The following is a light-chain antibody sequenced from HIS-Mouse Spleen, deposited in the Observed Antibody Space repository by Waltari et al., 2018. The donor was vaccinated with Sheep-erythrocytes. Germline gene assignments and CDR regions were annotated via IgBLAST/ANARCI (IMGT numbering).Light chain of an antibody. J-gene: IGLJ3*02. CDR3: CSYAGSYTFWV. V-gene: IGLV2-11*01. CDR1: SRDAGGYTN. CDR2: DVS. Sequence: QSALTQPRSVSGSPGQSVTISCTGTSRDAGGYTNVSWYQQHPGKAPKLMIYDVSKRPSGVPDRFSGSKSGNTASLTISGLQAEDEADYYCCSYAGSYTFWVFGGGTKLTVL.